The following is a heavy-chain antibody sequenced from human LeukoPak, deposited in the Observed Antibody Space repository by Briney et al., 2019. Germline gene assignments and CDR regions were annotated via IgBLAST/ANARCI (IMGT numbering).Heavy chain of an antibody. CDR3: ARAPGIVGASFFDY. V-gene: IGHV4-4*07. CDR1: GYSISSGYY. CDR2: IYTSGST. D-gene: IGHD1-26*01. J-gene: IGHJ4*02. Sequence: SETLSLTCTVSGYSISSGYYWSWIRQPAGQGLEWIGRIYTSGSTNYNPSLKSRVTMSVDTSKNQFSLKLSSVTAADTAVYYCARAPGIVGASFFDYWGQGTLVTVSS.